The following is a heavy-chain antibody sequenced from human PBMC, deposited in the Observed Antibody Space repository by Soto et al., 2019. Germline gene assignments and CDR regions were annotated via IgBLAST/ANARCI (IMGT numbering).Heavy chain of an antibody. CDR1: GYTFTDYF. CDR2: INPNSRGT. CDR3: ARVTLKAGNWFDP. J-gene: IGHJ5*02. V-gene: IGHV1-2*02. Sequence: QVQLVQSGAEVKKPGASVKVSCKASGYTFTDYFIHWVRQAPGHGFEWMGWINPNSRGTNYAQKFQGRVTMTRDTSNSTAYMELRGLTSDDTAVYYCARVTLKAGNWFDPWGQGTLVTVSS.